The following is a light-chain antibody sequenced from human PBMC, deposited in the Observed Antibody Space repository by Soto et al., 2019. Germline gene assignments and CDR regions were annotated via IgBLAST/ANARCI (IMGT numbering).Light chain of an antibody. CDR3: CSYAGSYTLV. CDR1: SSDVGGYNY. CDR2: DVV. Sequence: QSALTQPRSVSGSPGQSVTISCTGTSSDVGGYNYVSWYQQHPGKAPKLMIYDVVKRSSGVPDRFSGSKSGNTASLTISGLQAEDEADYYCCSYAGSYTLVFGGGTKLTVL. V-gene: IGLV2-11*01. J-gene: IGLJ3*02.